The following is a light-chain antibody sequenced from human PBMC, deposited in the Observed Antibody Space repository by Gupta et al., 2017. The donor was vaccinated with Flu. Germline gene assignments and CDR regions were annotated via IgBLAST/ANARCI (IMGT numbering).Light chain of an antibody. Sequence: SVTISCSGTNNDVGNYDFVSWYQQHPGKAPKLMIFDVTKRPAGVPDRFSGSKAGNTASLTISGLEAEDEADYSCSSYASTIIGGFGGGTKLTVL. J-gene: IGLJ2*01. V-gene: IGLV2-11*03. CDR2: DVT. CDR1: NNDVGNYDF. CDR3: SSYASTIIGG.